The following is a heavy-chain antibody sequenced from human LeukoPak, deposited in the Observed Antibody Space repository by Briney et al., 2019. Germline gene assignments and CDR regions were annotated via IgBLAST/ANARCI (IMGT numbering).Heavy chain of an antibody. D-gene: IGHD3-16*01. V-gene: IGHV3-9*01. CDR3: CRGCGAYTHPFDI. J-gene: IGHJ3*02. CDR1: GFSFHDYA. CDR2: ISWDSKNI. Sequence: GGSLRLSCTASGFSFHDYAIHWVRQAPGTGLEWVSGISWDSKNIAYADAVKGRFTISRDNAKNSLYLRMNSLRPEDTALYYCCRGCGAYTHPFDIWGQGTMVTVSS.